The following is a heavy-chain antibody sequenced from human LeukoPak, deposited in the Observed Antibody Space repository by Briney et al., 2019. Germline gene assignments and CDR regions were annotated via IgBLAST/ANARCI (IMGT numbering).Heavy chain of an antibody. CDR1: GFTFSSYA. CDR2: ISYDGSNK. Sequence: GRSLRLSCAASGFTFSSYAMHWVRQAPGKGLEWVAVISYDGSNKYYADSVKGRFTISRDNSKNTLYLQMNSLRAEDTAVYYCAQAYDILTGYAYWGQGTLVTVSS. V-gene: IGHV3-30*04. CDR3: AQAYDILTGYAY. J-gene: IGHJ4*02. D-gene: IGHD3-9*01.